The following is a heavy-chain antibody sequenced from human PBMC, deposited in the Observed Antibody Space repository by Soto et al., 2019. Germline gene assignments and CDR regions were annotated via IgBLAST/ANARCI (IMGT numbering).Heavy chain of an antibody. CDR2: IYTSGST. Sequence: SETLSLTCTVSGGSISSYYWSWIRQPAGKGLEWIGRIYTSGSTNFNPSLLSRVGMSLDTSGNRFSLRLTSVTAADTAVYYCARGADYGDTVREYFFDFWGQGALVTVSS. CDR3: ARGADYGDTVREYFFDF. J-gene: IGHJ4*01. CDR1: GGSISSYY. D-gene: IGHD4-17*01. V-gene: IGHV4-4*07.